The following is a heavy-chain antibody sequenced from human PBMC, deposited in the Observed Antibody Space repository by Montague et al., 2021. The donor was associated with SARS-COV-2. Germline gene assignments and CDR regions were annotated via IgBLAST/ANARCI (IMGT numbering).Heavy chain of an antibody. CDR2: IDYSGST. V-gene: IGHV4-39*01. CDR3: ARRPGASYYVFWSGGFDI. Sequence: SETLSLTCTVSGGSVNGGSYAWDWIRQPPGKGLEWIGSIDYSGSTSYXPSLKGRVTISIDTSKNHFSLRVNSVTAADSAVYFCARRPGASYYVFWSGGFDIWGQGTMVTVS. CDR1: GGSVNGGSYA. D-gene: IGHD3-3*01. J-gene: IGHJ3*02.